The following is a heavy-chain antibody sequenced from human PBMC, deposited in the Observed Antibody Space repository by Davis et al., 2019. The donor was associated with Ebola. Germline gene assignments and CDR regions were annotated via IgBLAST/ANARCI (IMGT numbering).Heavy chain of an antibody. CDR3: AGGKDSSGWYGDDAFDF. J-gene: IGHJ3*01. V-gene: IGHV3-21*01. CDR1: GFTFSTYS. D-gene: IGHD6-19*01. Sequence: GGSLRLSCAASGFTFSTYSMSWVRQAPGKGLEWVSSISSDSDYIYYADSAKGRFTISRDNAKNSLYLQMNSLRVEDTAVYYCAGGKDSSGWYGDDAFDFWGQGTMVTVSS. CDR2: ISSDSDYI.